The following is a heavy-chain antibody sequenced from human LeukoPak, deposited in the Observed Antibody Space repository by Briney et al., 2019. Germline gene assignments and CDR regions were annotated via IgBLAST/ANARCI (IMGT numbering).Heavy chain of an antibody. CDR3: ARVRYYDSSGYYRILNAFDI. D-gene: IGHD3-22*01. CDR2: INPNSGGT. J-gene: IGHJ3*02. CDR1: GYTFTGYY. V-gene: IGHV1-2*02. Sequence: ASVKVSCKASGYTFTGYYMHWVRQAPGQGLEWMGWINPNSGGTNYAQKLQGRVTMTTDTSTSTAYMELRGLRSDDTAVYYCARVRYYDSSGYYRILNAFDIWGQGTMVTVSS.